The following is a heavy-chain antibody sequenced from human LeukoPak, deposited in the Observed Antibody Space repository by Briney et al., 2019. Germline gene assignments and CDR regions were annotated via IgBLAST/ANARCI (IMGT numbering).Heavy chain of an antibody. CDR1: GGTFSSYA. V-gene: IGHV1-69*05. CDR3: ARVHSAYYYMDV. CDR2: IIPIFGTA. Sequence: ASVMVSCKASGGTFSSYAISWVRQAPGQGLEWMGGIIPIFGTANYAQKFQGRVTITTDESTSTAYMELSSLRSEDTAVYYCARVHSAYYYMDVWGKGTTVTVSS. J-gene: IGHJ6*03.